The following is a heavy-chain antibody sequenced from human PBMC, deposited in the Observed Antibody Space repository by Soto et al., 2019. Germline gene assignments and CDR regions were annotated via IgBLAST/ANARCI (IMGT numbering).Heavy chain of an antibody. Sequence: PGGSLRLSCAASGFTFSDYYMSWIRQAPGKGLEWVSYISSSSSYTNYADSVKGRFTISRDNAKNSLYLQMNSLRAEDTAVYYCARDQERMDYGSTYYYYYYGMDVWGQGTTVTVSS. J-gene: IGHJ6*02. D-gene: IGHD4-17*01. CDR2: ISSSSSYT. V-gene: IGHV3-11*06. CDR3: ARDQERMDYGSTYYYYYYGMDV. CDR1: GFTFSDYY.